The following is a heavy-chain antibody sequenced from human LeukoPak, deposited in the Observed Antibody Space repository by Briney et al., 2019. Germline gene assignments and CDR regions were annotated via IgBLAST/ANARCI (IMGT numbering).Heavy chain of an antibody. V-gene: IGHV3-21*01. CDR1: GFTFSSYS. J-gene: IGHJ3*02. D-gene: IGHD3-3*01. Sequence: GGSLRLSCAASGFTFSSYSMNWVRQPPGKGLEWVSSISIGSSYIYYADSVKGRFTISRDNAKNSLYLQMNSLRAEDTAVYYCARDDVRYYDFWSGLDAFDIWGQGTMVTVSS. CDR3: ARDDVRYYDFWSGLDAFDI. CDR2: ISIGSSYI.